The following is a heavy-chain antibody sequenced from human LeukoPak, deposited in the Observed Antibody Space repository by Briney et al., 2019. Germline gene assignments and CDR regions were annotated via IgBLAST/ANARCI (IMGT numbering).Heavy chain of an antibody. CDR2: IRSKAYGGTT. J-gene: IGHJ3*02. Sequence: GGSLRLPCTASGFTFGDYAMSWVRQAPGKGLEWVGFIRSKAYGGTTEYAASVKGRFTISRDDSKSIAYLQMNSLKTEDTAVYYCTRDKRYSAFDIWGQGTMVTVSS. CDR3: TRDKRYSAFDI. CDR1: GFTFGDYA. D-gene: IGHD1-14*01. V-gene: IGHV3-49*04.